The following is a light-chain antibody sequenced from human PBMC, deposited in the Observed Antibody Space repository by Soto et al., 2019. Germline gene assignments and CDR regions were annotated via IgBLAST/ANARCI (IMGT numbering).Light chain of an antibody. CDR1: HDIRSD. J-gene: IGKJ1*01. CDR3: LQDYTYPRT. V-gene: IGKV1-6*01. CDR2: AAS. Sequence: ATQMTQSPSSLSASVGDRVTITCRASHDIRSDLAWHQKKSGKAPKLLIYAASSLQSGVPSRFSGSGSGSYFTLTISSLQPEDFATYYCLQDYTYPRTFGQGTSVEI.